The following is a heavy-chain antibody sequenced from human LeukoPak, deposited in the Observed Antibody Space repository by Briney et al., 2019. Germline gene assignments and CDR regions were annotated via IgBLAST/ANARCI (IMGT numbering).Heavy chain of an antibody. CDR3: ARGGDSNSGRWFDP. Sequence: SGPVLVKPTETLTLTCTVSGFSLSNARVGVSWIRQPPGKALEWLAHAFSNDEKSYSTSLKSRLTISKDTSKSQVVLTMANMDPVDTATYYCARGGDSNSGRWFDPWGQGTLVTVSS. J-gene: IGHJ5*02. CDR2: AFSNDEK. CDR1: GFSLSNARVG. D-gene: IGHD4-11*01. V-gene: IGHV2-26*01.